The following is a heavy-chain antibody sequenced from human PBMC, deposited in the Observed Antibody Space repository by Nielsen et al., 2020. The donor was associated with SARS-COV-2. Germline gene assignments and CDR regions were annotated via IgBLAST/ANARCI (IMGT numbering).Heavy chain of an antibody. J-gene: IGHJ4*02. CDR1: GFTFSSYA. CDR3: AKISRLRYFDWSPDY. CDR2: IYSGGSST. Sequence: GESLKISCAASGFTFSSYAMSWVRQAPGKGLEWVSVIYSGGSSTYYADSVKGRFTISRDNSKNTLYLQMNSLRAEDTAVYYCAKISRLRYFDWSPDYWGQGTLVTVSS. D-gene: IGHD3-9*01. V-gene: IGHV3-23*03.